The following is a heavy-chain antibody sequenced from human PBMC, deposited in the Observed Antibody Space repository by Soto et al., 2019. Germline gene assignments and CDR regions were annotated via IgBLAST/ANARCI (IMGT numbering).Heavy chain of an antibody. CDR3: ATHTSGSRNGPHT. J-gene: IGHJ5*02. CDR1: GGSIKNTGAN. CDR2: VYYTGTT. Sequence: QLQLQESGPGLVKPSETQSLTCTVSGGSIKNTGANWGWVRQPPGKGLEWIGSVYYTGTTYYNPSLQSRVTISIDTSKNQYSLSVNSVAAADTAVYYCATHTSGSRNGPHTWGQGTLVTVSS. V-gene: IGHV4-39*01. D-gene: IGHD1-26*01.